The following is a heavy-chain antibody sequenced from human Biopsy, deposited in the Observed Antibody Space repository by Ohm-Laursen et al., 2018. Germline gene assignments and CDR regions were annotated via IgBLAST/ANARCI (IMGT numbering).Heavy chain of an antibody. CDR1: GDSVTKYY. CDR2: IYYSVMT. CDR3: ARGDYFDSNGYFWFDP. Sequence: SDTLSLTCTVSGDSVTKYYWSWIRQPPGKGPEWIGHIYYSVMTNYNPSLQSRVSISVDTSRNQVSLTLSSVTAADTAVYYCARGDYFDSNGYFWFDPWGQGTLVTVSS. V-gene: IGHV4-59*02. J-gene: IGHJ5*02. D-gene: IGHD3-22*01.